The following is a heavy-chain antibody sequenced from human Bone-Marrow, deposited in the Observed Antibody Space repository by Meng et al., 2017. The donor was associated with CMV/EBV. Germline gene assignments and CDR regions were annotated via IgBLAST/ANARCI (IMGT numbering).Heavy chain of an antibody. CDR2: ISSSGSTI. J-gene: IGHJ4*02. CDR1: GFTFSSYE. CDR3: ARDNIVVAGGGLDS. D-gene: IGHD3-22*01. Sequence: GESLKISCAASGFTFSSYEMNWVRQAPGKGLEWVSYISSSGSTIYYADSVKGRFTIPRDNAKNSLYLQMNSLRAEDTAVYYCARDNIVVAGGGLDSWGQGTLVTVSS. V-gene: IGHV3-48*03.